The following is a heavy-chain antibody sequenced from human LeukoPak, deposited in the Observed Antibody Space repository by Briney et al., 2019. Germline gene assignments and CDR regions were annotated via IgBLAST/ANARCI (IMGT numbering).Heavy chain of an antibody. CDR2: IRSKTHNYAT. CDR3: ARVVEQQLVFPRYYSYYYMDV. CDR1: GFTFSGSA. D-gene: IGHD6-13*01. V-gene: IGHV3-73*01. Sequence: GGSLRLSCAASGFTFSGSAMHWVRQTSGKGLGWVGYIRSKTHNYATLYAASVKGRFNISRDDSKNTAYLQMNSLRAEDTAVYYCARVVEQQLVFPRYYSYYYMDVWGKGTTVSVSS. J-gene: IGHJ6*03.